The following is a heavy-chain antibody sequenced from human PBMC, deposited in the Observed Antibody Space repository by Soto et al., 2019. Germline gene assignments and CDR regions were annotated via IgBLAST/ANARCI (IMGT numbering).Heavy chain of an antibody. CDR2: IIPIFGTA. CDR1: GGTFSSYA. CDR3: ARGKDIVVVVAATPGGMDV. D-gene: IGHD2-15*01. Sequence: QVQLVQSGAEVKKPGSSVKVSCKASGGTFSSYAISWVRQAPGQGLEWMGGIIPIFGTANYAQKFQGRVTITADEXXSXAXTELSSLRSEDTAVYYCARGKDIVVVVAATPGGMDVWGQGTTVTVSS. V-gene: IGHV1-69*12. J-gene: IGHJ6*02.